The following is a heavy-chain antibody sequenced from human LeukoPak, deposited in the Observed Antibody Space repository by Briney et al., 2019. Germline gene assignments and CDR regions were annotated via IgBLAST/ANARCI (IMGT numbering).Heavy chain of an antibody. Sequence: PGGSLRLSCAASGFTFSSYGMHWVRQAPGKGLEWVAVIWYDGSNKYYADSVKGRFTISRDNSKNTLYLQMNSLRAEDTAVYYCAKDTSFVGPTTPDYWGQGTLVTVSS. CDR2: IWYDGSNK. J-gene: IGHJ4*02. V-gene: IGHV3-30*02. D-gene: IGHD1-26*01. CDR3: AKDTSFVGPTTPDY. CDR1: GFTFSSYG.